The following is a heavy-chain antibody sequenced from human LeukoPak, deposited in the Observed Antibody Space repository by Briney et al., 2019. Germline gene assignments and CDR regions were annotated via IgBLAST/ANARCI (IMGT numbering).Heavy chain of an antibody. CDR2: INPKNGDT. V-gene: IGHV1-2*04. CDR3: AKEGPSGWVPNF. J-gene: IGHJ4*02. Sequence: GASVKVSCKASGYTFTGYYIHWVRQAPGHGLEWMGWINPKNGDTDIAQKFGGLVTMTRDTSIATAFLDLTRLTSDDTAVYYCAKEGPSGWVPNFWGPGTLVTVSS. CDR1: GYTFTGYY. D-gene: IGHD6-19*01.